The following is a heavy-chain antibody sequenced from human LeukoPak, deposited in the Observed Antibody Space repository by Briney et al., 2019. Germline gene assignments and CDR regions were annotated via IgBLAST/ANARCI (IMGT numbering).Heavy chain of an antibody. CDR1: GFKFKNYW. CDR2: IKPDGNEK. CDR3: ARGHCGMDV. V-gene: IGHV3-7*01. J-gene: IGHJ6*02. Sequence: GGSLRLSCAVSGFKFKNYWMTWVRQAPGKGLEWVTTIKPDGNEKYYVDSVKGQFTIARDNAKNSLYLQMNSLRVEDTSVYYCARGHCGMDVWGQGTTVTVSS.